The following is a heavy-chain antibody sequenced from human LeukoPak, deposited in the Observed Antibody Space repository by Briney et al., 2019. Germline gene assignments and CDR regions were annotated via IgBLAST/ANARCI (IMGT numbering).Heavy chain of an antibody. CDR1: GYSISSGYY. Sequence: NTSETLSLTCTVSGYSISSGYYWGWIRQPPGKGLEWIGYIYYSGSTNYNPSLKSRVTISVDTSKNQFSLKLSSVTAADTAVYYCAREKYDSSGYYFGVDAHAFDIWGQGTMVTVSS. V-gene: IGHV4-61*01. CDR2: IYYSGST. J-gene: IGHJ3*02. D-gene: IGHD3-22*01. CDR3: AREKYDSSGYYFGVDAHAFDI.